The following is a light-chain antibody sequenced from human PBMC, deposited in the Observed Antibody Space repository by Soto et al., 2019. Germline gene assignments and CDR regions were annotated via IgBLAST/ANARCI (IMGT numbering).Light chain of an antibody. CDR1: QSVSSY. Sequence: ESVLTQSPGTLSFSPRERATLSCSPSQSVSSYLAWYQQKPGQAPRLLIYDASNRATGIPARFSGSGSGTDFTLTISSLEPEDFAVYYCQQRNVWPPVTFGQGTRLEIK. J-gene: IGKJ5*01. CDR2: DAS. CDR3: QQRNVWPPVT. V-gene: IGKV3-11*01.